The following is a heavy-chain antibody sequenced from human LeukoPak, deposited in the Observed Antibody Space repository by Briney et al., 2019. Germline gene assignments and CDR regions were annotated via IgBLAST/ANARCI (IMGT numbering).Heavy chain of an antibody. CDR1: GFTFSSYW. CDR2: ISGSGGST. Sequence: PGGSLRLSCAASGFTFSSYWMSWVRQAPGKGLEWVSAISGSGGSTYYADSVKGRFTISRDNSKNTLYLQMNSLRAEDTAVYYCAKVGITVLRFLEWLISGRGLDYWGQGTLVTVSS. V-gene: IGHV3-23*01. D-gene: IGHD3-3*01. J-gene: IGHJ4*02. CDR3: AKVGITVLRFLEWLISGRGLDY.